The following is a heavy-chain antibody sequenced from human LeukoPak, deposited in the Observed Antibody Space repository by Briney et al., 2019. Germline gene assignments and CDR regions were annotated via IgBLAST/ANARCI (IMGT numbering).Heavy chain of an antibody. CDR3: ASQTPHIWFGDYMDV. J-gene: IGHJ6*03. D-gene: IGHD3-10*01. V-gene: IGHV4-34*01. CDR2: INHSGST. Sequence: SETLSLTCAVYGGSFSGYYCSWIRQPPGKGLEWIGEINHSGSTNYNPSLKSRVTISVDTSKNQFSLKLSSVTAADTAVYYCASQTPHIWFGDYMDVWGKGTTVTVSS. CDR1: GGSFSGYY.